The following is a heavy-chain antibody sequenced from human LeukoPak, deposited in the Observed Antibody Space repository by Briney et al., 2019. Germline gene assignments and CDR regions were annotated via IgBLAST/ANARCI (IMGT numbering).Heavy chain of an antibody. CDR3: AVNIAAAGDNWFDP. D-gene: IGHD6-13*01. J-gene: IGHJ5*02. CDR2: ISAYNGNT. CDR1: GYTFTSYG. Sequence: ASVKVSCKASGYTFTSYGISWVRQAPGRGLEWMGWISAYNGNTNYAQKLQGRVTMTTDTSTSTAYMELRSLRSDDTAVYYCAVNIAAAGDNWFDPWGQGTLVTVSS. V-gene: IGHV1-18*04.